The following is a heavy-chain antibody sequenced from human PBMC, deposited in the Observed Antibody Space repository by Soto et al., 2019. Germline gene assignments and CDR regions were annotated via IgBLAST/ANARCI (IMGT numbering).Heavy chain of an antibody. J-gene: IGHJ6*02. CDR2: ISFDGRHK. V-gene: IGHV3-30*04. CDR3: ARAHRVVTTYYSGLDV. D-gene: IGHD3-22*01. Sequence: QLVESSGGVVQPGRSLKLSSAASAFTFDTYTMHWVLHAAGRGLEWLAVISFDGRHKDYADSVKCRFTISRDNSEYTLELQMHSLRHEDTAVYYCARAHRVVTTYYSGLDVWGQGTTVTLSS. CDR1: AFTFDTYT.